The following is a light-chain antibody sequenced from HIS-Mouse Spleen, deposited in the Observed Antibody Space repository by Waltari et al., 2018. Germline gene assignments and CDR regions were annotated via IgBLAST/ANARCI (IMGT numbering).Light chain of an antibody. Sequence: DSVRSQSGEGAGWSLGERATIHCKSSQSVLYSSNNKNYLAWYQQKPGQPPKLLIYWASPPPSFFPDRFSGSGSGTDFTLTISLLPSSSLPFSSSPPSSRPPLTFGGGTKVEI. CDR1: QSVLYSSNNKNY. J-gene: IGKJ4*01. CDR3: PPSSRPPLT. CDR2: WAS. V-gene: IGKV4-1*01.